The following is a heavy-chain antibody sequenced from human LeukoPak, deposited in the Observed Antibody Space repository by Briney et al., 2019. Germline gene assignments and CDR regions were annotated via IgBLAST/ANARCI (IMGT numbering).Heavy chain of an antibody. CDR2: IYYSGST. J-gene: IGHJ6*02. Sequence: SGTLSLTCTVSGGSISSGGYYWSWIRQHPGKGLEWIGYIYYSGSTYYNPSLKSRVTISVDTSKNQFSLKLSSVTAADTAVYYCASMIVVVTTTDYYYYGMDVWGQGTTVTVSS. CDR3: ASMIVVVTTTDYYYYGMDV. CDR1: GGSISSGGYY. D-gene: IGHD3-22*01. V-gene: IGHV4-31*03.